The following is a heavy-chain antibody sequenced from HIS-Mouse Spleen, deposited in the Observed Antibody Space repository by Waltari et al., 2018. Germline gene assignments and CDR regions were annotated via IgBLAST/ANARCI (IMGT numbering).Heavy chain of an antibody. D-gene: IGHD6-13*01. Sequence: QLQLQESGPGLVKPSETLSLTCTVSGGSISSSSYYWGWIRQPPGKGLEWIGSIYYSGRPHYNPSLKSRVTISVDPSKNQFSLKLSSVTAADTAVYYCAREIPYSSSWYDWYFDLWGRGTLVTVSS. V-gene: IGHV4-39*07. CDR1: GGSISSSSYY. J-gene: IGHJ2*01. CDR2: IYYSGRP. CDR3: AREIPYSSSWYDWYFDL.